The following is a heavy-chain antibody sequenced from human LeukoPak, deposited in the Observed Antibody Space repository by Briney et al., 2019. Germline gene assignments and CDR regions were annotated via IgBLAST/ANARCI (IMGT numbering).Heavy chain of an antibody. Sequence: ASVKVSCKASGYTFTGYYMHWVRQAPGQGLEWMGWINPNSGGTNYAQKFRGRVTMTRDTSISTAYMELSRLRSDDTAVYYCARVSLVVTTFWDYWGQGTLVTVSS. D-gene: IGHD2-21*01. CDR3: ARVSLVVTTFWDY. CDR1: GYTFTGYY. CDR2: INPNSGGT. V-gene: IGHV1-2*02. J-gene: IGHJ4*02.